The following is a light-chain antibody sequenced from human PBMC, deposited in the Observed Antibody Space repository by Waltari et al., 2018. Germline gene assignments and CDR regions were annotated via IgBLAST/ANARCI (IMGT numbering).Light chain of an antibody. CDR1: SRYDGGYTY. CDR3: CSHAGSHNYV. V-gene: IGLV2-8*01. CDR2: EFT. J-gene: IGLJ1*01. Sequence: QSALTQPPSASGSPGQPVTTSCTGTSRYDGGYTYASWYQQHPSKAPKLMLSEFTKRPSGVPDRFSGSKSGNTASLTVSGLQADDEADYYCCSHAGSHNYVFGTGTKVTVL.